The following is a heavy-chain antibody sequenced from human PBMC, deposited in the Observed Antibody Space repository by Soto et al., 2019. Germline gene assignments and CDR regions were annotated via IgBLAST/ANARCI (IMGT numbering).Heavy chain of an antibody. V-gene: IGHV4-31*03. Sequence: PSETLSLTCTVSGGSISSGDYWSWIRQHPGKGLEWIGYIYYSGSTYYNPSLKSRVTISVDTSKNQFSLNLSSVTAADTAVYYCARRHSWDSYGVDYWGQGTLVTVSS. J-gene: IGHJ4*02. D-gene: IGHD5-18*01. CDR2: IYYSGST. CDR1: GGSISSGDY. CDR3: ARRHSWDSYGVDY.